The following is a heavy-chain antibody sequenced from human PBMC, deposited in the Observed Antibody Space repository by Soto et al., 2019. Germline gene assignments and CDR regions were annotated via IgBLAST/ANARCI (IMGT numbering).Heavy chain of an antibody. CDR1: GYTFTSYD. J-gene: IGHJ4*02. D-gene: IGHD1-1*01. V-gene: IGHV1-8*01. CDR3: ARRAETNGWNGFGADKYYFDF. CDR2: MNPNIGNS. Sequence: QVQLVQSGAEVRKPGASVKVSCEASGYTFTSYDIYWVRQATGQGLEWMGWMNPNIGNSGYAQKFQGRVTMTSDTSISTAHMELSSLRSEDTAVYYCARRAETNGWNGFGADKYYFDFWGQGTLVTVSS.